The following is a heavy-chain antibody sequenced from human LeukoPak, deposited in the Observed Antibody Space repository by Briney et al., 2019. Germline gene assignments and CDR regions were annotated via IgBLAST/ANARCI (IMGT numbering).Heavy chain of an antibody. D-gene: IGHD6-19*01. CDR1: GGSISSGDYY. V-gene: IGHV4-61*08. CDR2: IYYSEST. CDR3: ARDGSSGPTGYFDL. J-gene: IGHJ2*01. Sequence: PSETLSLTCTVSGGSISSGDYYWSWIRQPPGKGLEWIGYIYYSESTNYNPSLKSRVTISVDTSKNQFSLKLSSVTAADTAVYYCARDGSSGPTGYFDLWGRGTLVTVSS.